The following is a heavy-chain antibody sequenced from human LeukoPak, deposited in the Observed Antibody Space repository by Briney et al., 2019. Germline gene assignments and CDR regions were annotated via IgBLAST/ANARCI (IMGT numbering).Heavy chain of an antibody. CDR1: GFTFSDYY. Sequence: PGGSLRLSCAASGFTFSDYYMTWLRQATGKGLEGVSYISSSGSPTYYADSVKGRFTISRDNAKNSLYVQMNSLRAEDTAVYYCARGSPGGAYFDYWGQGTLVTVSS. J-gene: IGHJ4*02. CDR3: ARGSPGGAYFDY. V-gene: IGHV3-11*04. CDR2: ISSSGSPT. D-gene: IGHD3-10*01.